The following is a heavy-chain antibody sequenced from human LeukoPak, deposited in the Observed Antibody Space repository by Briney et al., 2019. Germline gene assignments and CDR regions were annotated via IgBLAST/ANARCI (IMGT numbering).Heavy chain of an antibody. CDR2: IKDDGTEK. CDR1: GFTFDDYA. Sequence: PGGSLRLSCAASGFTFDDYAMHWVRQAPGKGLERVAQIKDDGTEKFYLDSLRGRFTISRDNSKDSLYLHINSLRAEDTAVYYCTRERLYGASALDYWGQGIVVTVSS. V-gene: IGHV3-7*01. J-gene: IGHJ4*02. D-gene: IGHD4-17*01. CDR3: TRERLYGASALDY.